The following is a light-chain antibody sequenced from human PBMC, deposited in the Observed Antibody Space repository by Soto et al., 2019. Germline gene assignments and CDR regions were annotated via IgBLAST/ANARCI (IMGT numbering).Light chain of an antibody. J-gene: IGKJ1*01. CDR1: PSVGST. CDR2: GAS. Sequence: EIVMTQSPATLSVSPGERATLSCRASPSVGSTLAWYQQKPGQAPRLLMYGASTRATGVPARFSGSGSGAEFTLTISSLQSEDFAVYYCQQYNNRPPWTFGQGTKVEIE. CDR3: QQYNNRPPWT. V-gene: IGKV3-15*01.